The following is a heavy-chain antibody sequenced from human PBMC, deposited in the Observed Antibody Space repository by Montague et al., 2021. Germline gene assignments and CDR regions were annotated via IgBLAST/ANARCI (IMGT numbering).Heavy chain of an antibody. CDR3: ARHYVGFESYYNGLDV. D-gene: IGHD3-10*01. Sequence: SETLSLTCAVYGGSFNAYYWSWIRQSPGKGLEWIGEIHHRGSIYYDPTTDYNPSLQSRVTIAVDASKNQFSLRLRSVTVADTAAYHCARHYVGFESYYNGLDVWGRGTPVIVSS. J-gene: IGHJ6*02. CDR2: IHHRGSIYYDPTT. V-gene: IGHV4-34*01. CDR1: GGSFNAYY.